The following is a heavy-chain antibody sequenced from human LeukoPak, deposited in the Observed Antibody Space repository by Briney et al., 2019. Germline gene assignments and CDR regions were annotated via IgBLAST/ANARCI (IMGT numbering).Heavy chain of an antibody. CDR3: AKEGGLGPYYFDY. J-gene: IGHJ4*02. CDR2: ISYDGSNK. Sequence: GGSLRLSCAASGFTFSSYGMHWVRQAPGKGLEWVAVISYDGSNKYYADSVKGRFTISRDNSKNTLYLQMDSLRAEDTAVYYCAKEGGLGPYYFDYWGQGTLVTVSS. V-gene: IGHV3-30*18. D-gene: IGHD1-26*01. CDR1: GFTFSSYG.